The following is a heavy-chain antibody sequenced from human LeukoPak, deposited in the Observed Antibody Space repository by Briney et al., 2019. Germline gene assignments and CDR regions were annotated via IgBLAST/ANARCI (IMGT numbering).Heavy chain of an antibody. D-gene: IGHD3-10*01. CDR1: GLTFSSYA. CDR3: AKVRGSERPKYYFEY. V-gene: IGHV3-23*01. Sequence: GGSLRLSCAASGLTFSSYAMSWVRQAPGKGLEWGSGISGGGGSTYCADSAKGRFTISRDNSTNTLYLQMNSLRAEDTAVYYCAKVRGSERPKYYFEYWGQGTLVTVSS. J-gene: IGHJ4*02. CDR2: ISGGGGST.